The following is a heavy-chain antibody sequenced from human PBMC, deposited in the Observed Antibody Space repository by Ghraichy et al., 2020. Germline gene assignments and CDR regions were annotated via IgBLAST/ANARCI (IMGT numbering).Heavy chain of an antibody. CDR2: ISFSGANT. V-gene: IGHV3-23*01. CDR1: GFPFSSYA. J-gene: IGHJ5*02. CDR3: VKAWGYCSAATCPSYNWFDP. D-gene: IGHD2-15*01. Sequence: LSLTCAASGFPFSSYAMSWVRQTPGKGLEWVSSISFSGANTYYAVSVKGRFTISRDNSKNTLYLQMNSLRADDTAVYYCVKAWGYCSAATCPSYNWFDPWGPGTLVTVSS.